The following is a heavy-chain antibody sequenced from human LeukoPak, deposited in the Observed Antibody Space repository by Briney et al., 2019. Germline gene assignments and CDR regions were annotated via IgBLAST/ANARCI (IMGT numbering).Heavy chain of an antibody. CDR3: ARQYYYDSNGLPDY. CDR2: ISGYNDKT. V-gene: IGHV1-18*04. Sequence: ASVKVSCKASGYTVISYGISWVRQAPGQGLEWMGWISGYNDKTHYAQKFHGRVTLTTDTSTSTAYMELRSLRSDDTAVYYCARQYYYDSNGLPDYWGQGTLVTVSS. J-gene: IGHJ4*02. CDR1: GYTVISYG. D-gene: IGHD3-22*01.